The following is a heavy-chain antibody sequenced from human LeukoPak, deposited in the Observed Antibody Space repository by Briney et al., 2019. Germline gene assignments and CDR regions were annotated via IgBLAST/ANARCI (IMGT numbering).Heavy chain of an antibody. J-gene: IGHJ4*02. CDR2: ISGSGGST. V-gene: IGHV3-23*01. CDR1: GFTFSSYA. CDR3: ARVSARGYDY. D-gene: IGHD5-18*01. Sequence: GGSLRLSCAASGFTFSSYAMSWVRQAPGKGLEWVSAISGSGGSTYYTDSVQGRFNISRDNAKNSLYLQMNSLRVEDTAMYYCARVSARGYDYWGRGTLVTVSS.